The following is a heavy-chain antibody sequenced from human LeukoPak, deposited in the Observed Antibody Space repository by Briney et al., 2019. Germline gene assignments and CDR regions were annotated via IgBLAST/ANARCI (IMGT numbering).Heavy chain of an antibody. V-gene: IGHV4-4*09. Sequence: KPSETLSLTCTVSGGSISSYYWSWIRQPPGKGLEWVGYIYTSGSTNYNPSLKSRVTISVDTSKNEFSLKLSSVTAADTAVYYCARRGWEPHFDYGGQGTLVTVSS. CDR2: IYTSGST. J-gene: IGHJ4*02. CDR3: ARRGWEPHFDY. CDR1: GGSISSYY. D-gene: IGHD1-26*01.